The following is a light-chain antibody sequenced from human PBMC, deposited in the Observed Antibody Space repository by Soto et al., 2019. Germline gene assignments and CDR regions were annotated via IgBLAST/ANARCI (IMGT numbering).Light chain of an antibody. J-gene: IGLJ1*01. Sequence: QSALTQPASVSGSPGQSITISCTGTSSDVGSYNLVSWYQQHPGKAPKLMTYEGSKRPSGVSNRFSGSKSGNTASLTISGLQAEDEADYYCCSYAGSSTYVFGTGTKVTFL. CDR3: CSYAGSSTYV. CDR2: EGS. V-gene: IGLV2-23*01. CDR1: SSDVGSYNL.